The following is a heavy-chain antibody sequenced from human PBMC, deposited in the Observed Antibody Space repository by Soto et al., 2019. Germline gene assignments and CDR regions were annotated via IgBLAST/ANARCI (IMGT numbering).Heavy chain of an antibody. J-gene: IGHJ4*02. V-gene: IGHV3-30*18. Sequence: QVQLVESGGGVVQPGRSLRLSCAASGFTFSSYGMHWVRQAPGKGLEWVAVISYDGSNKYYADSVKGRFTISRDNSKNTLDLQMNSLRAEDTAVYYCAKVRTAAAGILAGEYYFDYWGQGPLVTVSS. CDR2: ISYDGSNK. CDR1: GFTFSSYG. D-gene: IGHD6-13*01. CDR3: AKVRTAAAGILAGEYYFDY.